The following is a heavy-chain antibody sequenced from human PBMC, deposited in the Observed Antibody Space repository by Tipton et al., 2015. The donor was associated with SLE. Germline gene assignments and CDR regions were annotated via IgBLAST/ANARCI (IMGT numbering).Heavy chain of an antibody. CDR1: GGSISSYY. CDR3: ARHMTTVPPFDL. D-gene: IGHD4-17*01. CDR2: IYYSGST. V-gene: IGHV4-59*08. Sequence: LRLSCAVYGGSISSYYWTWIRQPPGKGLEWIGYIYYSGSTNYNPSLKSRVTISVDTSKNQFSLKLSSVTAADTAVYYCARHMTTVPPFDLWGRGTLVTVSS. J-gene: IGHJ2*01.